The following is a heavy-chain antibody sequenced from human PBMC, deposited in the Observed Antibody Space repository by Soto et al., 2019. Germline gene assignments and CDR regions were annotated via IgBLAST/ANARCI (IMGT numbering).Heavy chain of an antibody. CDR3: ARNWPFFDL. CDR2: TYYRSKWFY. CDR1: GDSVSSNSAA. D-gene: IGHD1-1*01. Sequence: PSQTFSLTCVISGDSVSSNSAAWSWIRQSPSRGLEWLGRTYYRSKWFYDFAVSVKSRITINPDTSKNQFSLHLSSVTPEDTAVYYCARNWPFFDLWGPGTLVTVS. V-gene: IGHV6-1*01. J-gene: IGHJ4*02.